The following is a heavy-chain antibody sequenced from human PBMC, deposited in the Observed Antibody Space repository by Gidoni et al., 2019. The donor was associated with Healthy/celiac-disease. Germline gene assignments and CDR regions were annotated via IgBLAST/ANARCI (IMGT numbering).Heavy chain of an antibody. D-gene: IGHD4-17*01. J-gene: IGHJ4*02. Sequence: QLQLQESGPGMVKPSETLSLTCTVPGGSISSSSYYWGWIRQPPGKGLEWIVCIYYSGSTYYNPSLKSLVTISVDTSKNQFSLKLSSVTAAVTAVYYGARHQGHGDYLDYWGQGTLVTVSS. V-gene: IGHV4-39*01. CDR1: GGSISSSSYY. CDR2: IYYSGST. CDR3: ARHQGHGDYLDY.